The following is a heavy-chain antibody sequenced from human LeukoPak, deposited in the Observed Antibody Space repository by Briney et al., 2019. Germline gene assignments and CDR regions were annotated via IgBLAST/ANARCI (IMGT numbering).Heavy chain of an antibody. Sequence: ASVKVSCKASGYTSTGYYMHWVRQAPGQGLEWMGWINPNSGGTNYAQKFQGRVTMTRDTSIGTAYMELSRLRSDDTAVYYCARARAGIAARLSGYFQHWGQGTLVTVSS. CDR2: INPNSGGT. V-gene: IGHV1-2*02. D-gene: IGHD6-6*01. J-gene: IGHJ1*01. CDR1: GYTSTGYY. CDR3: ARARAGIAARLSGYFQH.